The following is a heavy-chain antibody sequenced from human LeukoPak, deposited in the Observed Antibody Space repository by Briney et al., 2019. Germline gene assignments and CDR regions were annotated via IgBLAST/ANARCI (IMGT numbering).Heavy chain of an antibody. D-gene: IGHD6-19*01. CDR2: ISYDGSNK. V-gene: IGHV3-30-3*01. CDR1: GFTFSSYA. CDR3: ANPGIAVAGTGY. J-gene: IGHJ4*02. Sequence: GGSLRLSCAASGFTFSSYAMHWVRQPPGKGLEWVAVISYDGSNKYYADSVKGRFTISRDNSKNTLYLQMNSLRAEDTAVYYCANPGIAVAGTGYWGQGTLVTVSS.